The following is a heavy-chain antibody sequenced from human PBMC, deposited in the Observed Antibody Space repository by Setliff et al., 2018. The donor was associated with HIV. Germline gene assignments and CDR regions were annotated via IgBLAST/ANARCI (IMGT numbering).Heavy chain of an antibody. V-gene: IGHV1-46*01. CDR1: GYTFTSYY. CDR3: ARGKGVGGVIITGGLDV. Sequence: ASVKVSCKASGYTFTSYYMYWVRQAPGQGLEWMGIINPSGVSGYGQKFQGRITMTRDTSISTAYMELSSLTTEDTAVYYCARGKGVGGVIITGGLDVWGKGTTVTVSS. CDR2: INPSGVS. J-gene: IGHJ6*04. D-gene: IGHD3-10*01.